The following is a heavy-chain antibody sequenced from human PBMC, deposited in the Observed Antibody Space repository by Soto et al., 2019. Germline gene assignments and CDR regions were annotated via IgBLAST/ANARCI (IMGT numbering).Heavy chain of an antibody. CDR3: VRRVTGNHDY. J-gene: IGHJ4*02. D-gene: IGHD2-21*02. CDR2: ISSNGGTT. Sequence: EVQLAESGGGMVQPGGSLRLSCVASGFTFSSYDMHWVRQAPGKGLEYVSSISSNGGTTYYEKSVKGRFTISRDISKNTLFLRMGSLRTEDKAVYYCVRRVTGNHDYWGKGTLVTVSS. V-gene: IGHV3-64*01. CDR1: GFTFSSYD.